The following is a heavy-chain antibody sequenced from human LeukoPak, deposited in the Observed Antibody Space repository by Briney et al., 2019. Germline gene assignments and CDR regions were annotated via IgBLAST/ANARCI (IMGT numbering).Heavy chain of an antibody. CDR3: ARGGSPRYYDFCSGRGWLAYNWFDP. D-gene: IGHD3-3*01. V-gene: IGHV1-69*05. J-gene: IGHJ5*02. CDR1: GGTFSSYA. CDR2: IIPIFGTA. Sequence: SVKVSCKASGGTFSSYAISWVRQAPGQGLEWIGGIIPIFGTANYAQKFQGRVTITTDESTSSAYMELSSLRSEDTAVYYCARGGSPRYYDFCSGRGWLAYNWFDPWGQGTLVTVSS.